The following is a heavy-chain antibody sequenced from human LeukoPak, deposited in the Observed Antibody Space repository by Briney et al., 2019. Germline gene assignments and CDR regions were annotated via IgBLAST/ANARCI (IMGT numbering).Heavy chain of an antibody. CDR2: ITAGGDGT. V-gene: IGHV3-23*01. J-gene: IGHJ4*02. Sequence: GGSLRLSCAASGFTFSGYAMSWVRLAPGKGREWVSAITAGGDGTYYADSVKGRFTISRDNLKNMVFLQMNSLRAEDTAIYYCAKSHASIWNVYDYWGQGTLVTVSS. CDR3: AKSHASIWNVYDY. D-gene: IGHD1-1*01. CDR1: GFTFSGYA.